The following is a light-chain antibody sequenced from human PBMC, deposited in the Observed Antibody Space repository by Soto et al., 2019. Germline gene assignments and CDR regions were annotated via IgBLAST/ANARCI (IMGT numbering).Light chain of an antibody. V-gene: IGLV2-14*01. CDR2: DVS. Sequence: QSALTQPASVSGSPGQSITISCTGTSSDVGGYNYVSWYQQHPGKAPKLMIYDVSNRPSGVSNRFSGSKSGNTASLTICGLQAEDEADYYCSSYTSSSTYVFGTGTKLTVL. CDR3: SSYTSSSTYV. J-gene: IGLJ1*01. CDR1: SSDVGGYNY.